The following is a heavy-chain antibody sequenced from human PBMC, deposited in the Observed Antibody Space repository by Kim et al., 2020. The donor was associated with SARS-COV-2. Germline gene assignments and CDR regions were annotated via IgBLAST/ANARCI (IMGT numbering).Heavy chain of an antibody. D-gene: IGHD6-19*01. V-gene: IGHV3-64D*06. CDR1: GFTFTTYA. CDR2: ISSNGGNT. CDR3: EKVMRTGWYNFDY. Sequence: GGSLRLSCSASGFTFTTYAMHWVRQAPGKGLQCVSGISSNGGNTNNAYSVKGRFTISRDNSKNMLYLQMSSMSLEDTATYDCEKVMRTGWYNFDYWGQGTLVSVSS. J-gene: IGHJ4*02.